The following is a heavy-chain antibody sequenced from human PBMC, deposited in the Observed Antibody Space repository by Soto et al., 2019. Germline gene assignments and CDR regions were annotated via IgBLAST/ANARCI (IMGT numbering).Heavy chain of an antibody. CDR3: ARGRGSGSFLIDY. Sequence: QVQLVESGGGVVQPGRSLRLSCAASGFMFSDYAMHWVRQAPGKGPEWVSIVSYDGSTEHYADSVKGRFTISRDNSKNTVYLQMVSLRPEDTAVYSCARGRGSGSFLIDYWGRGTLVTVSS. V-gene: IGHV3-30-3*01. CDR2: VSYDGSTE. D-gene: IGHD3-10*01. CDR1: GFMFSDYA. J-gene: IGHJ4*02.